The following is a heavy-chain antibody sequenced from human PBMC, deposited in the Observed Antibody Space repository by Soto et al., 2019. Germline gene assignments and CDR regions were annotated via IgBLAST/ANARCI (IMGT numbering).Heavy chain of an antibody. CDR3: TRDDEYYDFWSGYYLNPPVALDY. V-gene: IGHV3-49*04. J-gene: IGHJ4*02. CDR1: GFTFGDYA. Sequence: GGSLRLSCTASGFTFGDYAMSWVRQAPGKGLEWVGFIRSKAYGGTTEYAASVKGRFTISRDDSKSITYLQMNSLKTEDTAVYYCTRDDEYYDFWSGYYLNPPVALDYWGQGTLVTVSS. CDR2: IRSKAYGGTT. D-gene: IGHD3-3*01.